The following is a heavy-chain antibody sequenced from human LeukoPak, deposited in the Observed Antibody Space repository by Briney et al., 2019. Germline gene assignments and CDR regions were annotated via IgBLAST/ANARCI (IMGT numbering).Heavy chain of an antibody. V-gene: IGHV3-30*04. CDR3: APQYSGSYGDDAFDI. CDR1: GFTFSSYA. Sequence: PGGSLRLSCAASGFTFSSYAMHWVRQAPGKGLEWVAVISYDGSNKYYADSVKGRFTISRDNAKNSLYLQMNSLRAEDTALYYCAPQYSGSYGDDAFDIWGQGTMVTVSS. D-gene: IGHD1-26*01. J-gene: IGHJ3*02. CDR2: ISYDGSNK.